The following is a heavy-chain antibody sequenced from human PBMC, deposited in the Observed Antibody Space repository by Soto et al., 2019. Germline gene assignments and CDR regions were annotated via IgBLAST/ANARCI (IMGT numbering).Heavy chain of an antibody. V-gene: IGHV1-69*01. CDR2: IIPIFGTA. CDR1: GGTFSSYA. CDR3: ARTFDCSSTSCLHYYYGMDV. J-gene: IGHJ6*02. D-gene: IGHD2-2*01. Sequence: QVQLVQSGAEVKKPGSSVKVSCKASGGTFSSYAISWVRQAPGQGLEWMGGIIPIFGTANYAQKFQGRVTITADESTSTAHMELSSLRSEDTAVYYCARTFDCSSTSCLHYYYGMDVWGQGTTVTVSS.